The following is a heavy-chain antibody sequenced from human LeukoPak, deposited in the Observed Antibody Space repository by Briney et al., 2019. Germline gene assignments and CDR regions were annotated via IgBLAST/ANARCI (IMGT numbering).Heavy chain of an antibody. CDR1: GGSISSGGYY. D-gene: IGHD6-13*01. CDR3: ARGSAAAAVDY. V-gene: IGHV4-30-2*01. CDR2: IYHSGST. J-gene: IGHJ4*02. Sequence: SQTLSLTCTVSGGSISSGGYYWSWIRQPPGKGLEWIGYIYHSGSTYYNPSLKSRVTISVDRSKNQFSLKLSSVTAADTAVYYCARGSAAAAVDYWGQGTLVTVSS.